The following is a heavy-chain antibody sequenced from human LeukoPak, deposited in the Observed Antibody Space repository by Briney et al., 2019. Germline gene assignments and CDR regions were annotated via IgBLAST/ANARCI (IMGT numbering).Heavy chain of an antibody. CDR1: GGIFSSYA. D-gene: IGHD1/OR15-1a*01. J-gene: IGHJ4*02. V-gene: IGHV1-69*05. CDR3: ARGEGGTTAALFDY. CDR2: IIPIFTTA. Sequence: GASVKVSCKASGGIFSSYAISWVRQAPGQGLEWMGGIIPIFTTANYAQKFQGRVTITTDESTSTAYMELSSLRSEDTAVYYCARGEGGTTAALFDYWGQGTLVTVSS.